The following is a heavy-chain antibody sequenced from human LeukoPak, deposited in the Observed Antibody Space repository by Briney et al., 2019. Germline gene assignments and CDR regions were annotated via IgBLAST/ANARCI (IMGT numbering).Heavy chain of an antibody. CDR2: ISAYNGNT. CDR3: ARDVVGATRPLFDY. Sequence: ASVKVSCKASGYTFTGYYMHWVRQAPGQGLEWMGWISAYNGNTNYAQKLQGRVTMTTDTSTSTAYMELRSLRSDDTAVYYCARDVVGATRPLFDYWGQGTLVTVSS. V-gene: IGHV1-18*04. D-gene: IGHD1-26*01. CDR1: GYTFTGYY. J-gene: IGHJ4*02.